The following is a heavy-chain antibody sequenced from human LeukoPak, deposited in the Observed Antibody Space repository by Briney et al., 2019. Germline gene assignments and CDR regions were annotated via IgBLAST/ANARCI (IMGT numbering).Heavy chain of an antibody. CDR2: ISGFNGDT. Sequence: ASVKVSCKSSGYSFTSYGISWVRQAPGQGPEWMGWISGFNGDTIYAQELQGRVTLSTDTSTRIAYMEVRSLRSDDTAVYYCARDQKVALTYSSGWLDYWGQGTLATVSS. CDR3: ARDQKVALTYSSGWLDY. D-gene: IGHD6-25*01. V-gene: IGHV1-18*01. J-gene: IGHJ4*02. CDR1: GYSFTSYG.